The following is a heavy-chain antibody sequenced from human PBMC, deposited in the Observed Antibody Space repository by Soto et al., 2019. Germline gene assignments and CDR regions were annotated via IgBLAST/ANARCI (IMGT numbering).Heavy chain of an antibody. CDR2: IYYSGST. Sequence: QVQLQESGPGLLKPSETLSLTCTVSGGSVSSGSYYWSWIRQPPGKGLEWIGYIYYSGSTNYNPSLKRRVTISVDTAKNQFSLKLSSVTAADTAVYYCARTAAAGPNWFDPWGQGTLVTVSS. J-gene: IGHJ5*02. CDR1: GGSVSSGSYY. CDR3: ARTAAAGPNWFDP. D-gene: IGHD6-13*01. V-gene: IGHV4-61*01.